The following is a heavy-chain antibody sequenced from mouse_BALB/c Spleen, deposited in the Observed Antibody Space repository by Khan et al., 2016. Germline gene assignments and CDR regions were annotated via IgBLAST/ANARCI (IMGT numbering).Heavy chain of an antibody. Sequence: EVKLEESGPSLVKPSQTLSLTCSVTGDSITSGYWNWIRKFPGNKLEYMGYISYSGSTYYNPSLKSRISITRDTSKNQYYLQLNSVTTEDTAAYYCAREGYDKGMDYWGQGTSVTVSS. D-gene: IGHD2-14*01. CDR3: AREGYDKGMDY. J-gene: IGHJ4*01. CDR2: ISYSGST. V-gene: IGHV3-8*02. CDR1: GDSITSGY.